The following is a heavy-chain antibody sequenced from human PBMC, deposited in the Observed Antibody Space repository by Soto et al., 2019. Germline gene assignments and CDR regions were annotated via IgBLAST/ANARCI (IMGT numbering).Heavy chain of an antibody. CDR1: GFTFSSSA. D-gene: IGHD1-1*01. CDR3: ARELRDGYNWNTAFDY. CDR2: ISYDGSNK. V-gene: IGHV3-30-3*01. J-gene: IGHJ4*02. Sequence: PGGSLRLSCAASGFTFSSSAMHWVRQAPGKGLEWVAVISYDGSNKYYADSVKGRFTTSRDNSKNTLYLQMNSLRAEDTAVYYCARELRDGYNWNTAFDYWGQGTLVTVSS.